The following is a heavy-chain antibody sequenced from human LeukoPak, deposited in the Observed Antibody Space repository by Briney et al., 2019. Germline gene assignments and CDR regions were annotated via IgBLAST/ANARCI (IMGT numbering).Heavy chain of an antibody. CDR3: ARVRSPRWGFDY. D-gene: IGHD3-16*01. CDR2: MNHSGST. J-gene: IGHJ4*02. Sequence: SETLSLTCAVYGGSFSGYYWGWIRQPPGRGLEWIGEMNHSGSTNYNLSLKSRVTISVDTSKNQSSLKVTSVTAADTAVYYCARVRSPRWGFDYWGQGTLVTVSS. V-gene: IGHV4-34*01. CDR1: GGSFSGYY.